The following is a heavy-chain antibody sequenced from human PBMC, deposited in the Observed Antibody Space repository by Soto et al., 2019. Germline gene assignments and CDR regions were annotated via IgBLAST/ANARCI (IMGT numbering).Heavy chain of an antibody. D-gene: IGHD2-15*01. CDR3: SRGYCCGGSCYPYY. Sequence: QVQLQQWGAGLLKPSETLSLTCAVYGGSFSGYYWSWIRQPPGKGLEWIGEINHSGSTNYNPSLTSPLTISIDTSKNQFSLKLCSVPAADTAVYYCSRGYCCGGSCYPYYWCQGTLVTVSS. J-gene: IGHJ4*02. CDR1: GGSFSGYY. V-gene: IGHV4-34*01. CDR2: INHSGST.